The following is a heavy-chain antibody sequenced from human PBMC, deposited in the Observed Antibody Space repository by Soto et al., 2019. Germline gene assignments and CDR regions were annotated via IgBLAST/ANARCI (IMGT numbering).Heavy chain of an antibody. V-gene: IGHV3-21*01. Sequence: GSLRLSCAASGFTFSSYSMNWVRQAPGKGLEWVSSISSSISYIYYADSVKGRFTISRDNAKNSLYLQMNSLRAEDTAVYYCARDPGSWLIDPWGQGTLVTVSS. J-gene: IGHJ5*02. CDR1: GFTFSSYS. CDR2: ISSSISYI. D-gene: IGHD6-13*01. CDR3: ARDPGSWLIDP.